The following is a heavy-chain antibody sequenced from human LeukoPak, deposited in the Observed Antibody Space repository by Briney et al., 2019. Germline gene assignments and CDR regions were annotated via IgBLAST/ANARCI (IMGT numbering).Heavy chain of an antibody. Sequence: GGSLRLSCAASGFTVSSSYMSWVRQAPGKGLEWVSVIYSGGSTYYADSVKGRFTISRDNSKNTLYLQMNSLRAEDTAVYYCARAAPYCGGDCLDYWGQGTLVTVSS. CDR2: IYSGGST. J-gene: IGHJ4*02. CDR3: ARAAPYCGGDCLDY. D-gene: IGHD2-21*01. CDR1: GFTVSSSY. V-gene: IGHV3-53*01.